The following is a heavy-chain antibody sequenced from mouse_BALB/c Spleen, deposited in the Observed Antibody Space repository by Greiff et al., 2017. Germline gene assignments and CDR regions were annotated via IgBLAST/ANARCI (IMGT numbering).Heavy chain of an antibody. J-gene: IGHJ4*01. CDR1: GFSLTSYG. V-gene: IGHV2-2*02. D-gene: IGHD2-4*01. CDR2: IWSGGST. CDR3: ARDYRAMDY. Sequence: QVQLQQSGPGLVQPSQSLSITCTASGFSLTSYGVHWVRQTPGKGLEWLGVIWSGGSTDCNAAFISRLSICKDNSKSQVFFTMNSLQANDTAIYSCARDYRAMDYWGQGTSVTVSS.